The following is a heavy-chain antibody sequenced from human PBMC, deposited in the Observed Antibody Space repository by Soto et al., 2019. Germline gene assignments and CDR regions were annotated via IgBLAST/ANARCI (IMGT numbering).Heavy chain of an antibody. Sequence: PGGSMRISCAASGFTFSIAWMSWVRQAPGKGLEWVGRIKSKTDGGTTDYAAPVKGRFTISRDDSKNTLYLQMNSLKTEDTAVYYCTTAPPQLPPMYWGQGTLVTVSS. CDR1: GFTFSIAW. J-gene: IGHJ4*02. V-gene: IGHV3-15*01. D-gene: IGHD5-18*01. CDR3: TTAPPQLPPMY. CDR2: IKSKTDGGTT.